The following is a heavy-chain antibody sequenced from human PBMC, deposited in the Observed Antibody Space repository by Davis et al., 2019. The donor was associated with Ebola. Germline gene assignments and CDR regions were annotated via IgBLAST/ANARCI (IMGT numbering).Heavy chain of an antibody. CDR2: TYYSSKWYI. Sequence: HSQTLSLTCAISGDSVSTNSAGWNWIRQSPSRGLEWLGRTYYSSKWYIDYAPSVRSRIIISSDTAKNQFSLQLNSVTPEDTAVYYCARGWLQGGFAYWGQGTLVTVSS. D-gene: IGHD5-24*01. CDR1: GDSVSTNSAG. J-gene: IGHJ4*02. CDR3: ARGWLQGGFAY. V-gene: IGHV6-1*01.